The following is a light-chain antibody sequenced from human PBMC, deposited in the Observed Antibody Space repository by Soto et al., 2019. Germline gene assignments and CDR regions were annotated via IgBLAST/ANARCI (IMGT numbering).Light chain of an antibody. J-gene: IGLJ1*01. CDR2: DVS. Sequence: QSALTQPASVSGSPGQSITVSCTGTNSDIGAFKYVSWHQQHPGKAPKLMIYDVSDRPSGVSNRFSGSKSGTTASLTISGLQAEDEADYYCTLYTTSNTYVFGTGTKLTVL. V-gene: IGLV2-14*01. CDR1: NSDIGAFKY. CDR3: TLYTTSNTYV.